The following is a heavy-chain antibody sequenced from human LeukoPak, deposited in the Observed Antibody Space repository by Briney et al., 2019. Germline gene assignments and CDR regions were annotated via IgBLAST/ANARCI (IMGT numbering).Heavy chain of an antibody. Sequence: GASVNVSCKVSGYTHTELSMHWVRQAPGKGVEWMGGFDPEDGETIYAQKFQGRVTMTEDTSTDTAYMELSSLRSEDTAVYYCATQGNKQPKNYGMDVWGQGTTVTVSS. V-gene: IGHV1-24*01. CDR3: ATQGNKQPKNYGMDV. D-gene: IGHD2/OR15-2a*01. J-gene: IGHJ6*02. CDR2: FDPEDGET. CDR1: GYTHTELS.